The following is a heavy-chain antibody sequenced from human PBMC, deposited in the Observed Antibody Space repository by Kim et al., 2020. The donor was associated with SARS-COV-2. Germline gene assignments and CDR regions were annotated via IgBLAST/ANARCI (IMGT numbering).Heavy chain of an antibody. V-gene: IGHV3-33*06. CDR2: IWYDGSNK. D-gene: IGHD3-9*01. J-gene: IGHJ6*01. CDR3: AKDVAGHDILFVYYYYYG. Sequence: GGSLRLSCASSGFTFSSYGMHWVRQAPGKGLEWVAVIWYDGSNKYYADSVKGRFTISRDNSKNTLYLQMNSLRAEDTAVYYCAKDVAGHDILFVYYYYYG. CDR1: GFTFSSYG.